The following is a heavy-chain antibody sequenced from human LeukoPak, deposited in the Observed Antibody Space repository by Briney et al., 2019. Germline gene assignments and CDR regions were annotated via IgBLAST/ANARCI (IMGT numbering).Heavy chain of an antibody. CDR2: IYYSGST. CDR3: ARDMAARIDY. Sequence: NSSETLSLTCTVSGGSISSYYWSWIRQPPGKGLEWIGYIYYSGSTNYNPSLKSRVTISVDTSKNQFSLKLSSVTAADTAVYYCARDMAARIDYWGQGTLVTVSS. V-gene: IGHV4-59*01. D-gene: IGHD6-6*01. CDR1: GGSISSYY. J-gene: IGHJ4*02.